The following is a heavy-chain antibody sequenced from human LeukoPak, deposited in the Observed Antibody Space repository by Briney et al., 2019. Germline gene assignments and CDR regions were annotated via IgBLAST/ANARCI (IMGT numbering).Heavy chain of an antibody. V-gene: IGHV1-18*01. CDR3: ARDRERVVATMGYY. Sequence: GASVKVSCKASGYTFTSYGISWVRQAPGQGPEWMGWISAYNGNTNYAQKLQGRVTMTTDTSTSTAYMELRSLRSDDTAVYYCARDRERVVATMGYYWGQGTLVTVSS. CDR1: GYTFTSYG. CDR2: ISAYNGNT. J-gene: IGHJ4*02. D-gene: IGHD5-12*01.